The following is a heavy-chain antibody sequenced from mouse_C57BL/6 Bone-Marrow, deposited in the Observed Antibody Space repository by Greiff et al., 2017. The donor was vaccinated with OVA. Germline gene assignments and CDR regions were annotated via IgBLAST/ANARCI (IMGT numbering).Heavy chain of an antibody. J-gene: IGHJ2*01. CDR1: GFTFSNYW. CDR3: TLGRDYFDY. V-gene: IGHV6-3*01. Sequence: EVKVEESGGGLVQPGGSMKLSCVASGFTFSNYWMNWVRQSPEKGLEWVAQIRLKSDNYASHYAVSVKGRFTISRDDSKSSVYLQMNNLRAEDTGIYYCTLGRDYFDYWGQGTTLTVSS. D-gene: IGHD4-1*01. CDR2: IRLKSDNYAS.